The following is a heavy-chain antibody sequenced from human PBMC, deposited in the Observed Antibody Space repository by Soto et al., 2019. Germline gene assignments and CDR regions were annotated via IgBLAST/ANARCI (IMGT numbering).Heavy chain of an antibody. CDR2: MSYDGSNE. V-gene: IGHV3-30*18. CDR1: GFTFSHYA. CDR3: AKDGSHNFDY. J-gene: IGHJ4*02. Sequence: QVQLLESGGGVVQPGRSLRLSCAASGFTFSHYAMHWVSQAPGKGLEWVALMSYDGSNEYYADSVKGRFTISRDNSKNTLYLQMNSLRAEDTAVYYCAKDGSHNFDYWGQGTLVTVSS. D-gene: IGHD1-26*01.